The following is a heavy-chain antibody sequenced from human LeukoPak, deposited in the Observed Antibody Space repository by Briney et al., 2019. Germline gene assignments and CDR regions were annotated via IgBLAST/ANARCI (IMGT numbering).Heavy chain of an antibody. J-gene: IGHJ4*02. CDR1: GYTFTGYY. CDR3: ARELRVAVAGIDY. Sequence: ASVKVSCKASGYTFTGYYMHWVRQAPGQGLEWMGWINPNSGGTNYAQKFQGRVTMTRDTSISTAYMELRRLRSDDTAVYYCARELRVAVAGIDYWGQGTLVTVSS. CDR2: INPNSGGT. V-gene: IGHV1-2*02. D-gene: IGHD6-19*01.